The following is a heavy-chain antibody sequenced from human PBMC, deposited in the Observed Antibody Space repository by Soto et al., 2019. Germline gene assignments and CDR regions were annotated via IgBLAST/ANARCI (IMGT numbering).Heavy chain of an antibody. CDR2: ISSNGGST. Sequence: PGGSLRLSCSASGFTFSSYAMHWVRQAPGKGLEYVSAISSNGGSTYYADSVKGRFTISRDNSKNTLYLQMSSLRAEDTAVYYCVKERGSRLEWYYYDSSGPEYWGQGTLVTVSS. CDR3: VKERGSRLEWYYYDSSGPEY. V-gene: IGHV3-64D*06. J-gene: IGHJ4*02. D-gene: IGHD3-22*01. CDR1: GFTFSSYA.